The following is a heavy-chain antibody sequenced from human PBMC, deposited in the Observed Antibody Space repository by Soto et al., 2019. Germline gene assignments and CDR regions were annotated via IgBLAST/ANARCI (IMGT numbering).Heavy chain of an antibody. V-gene: IGHV4-39*01. Sequence: SETLSLTCTVSGGSISSSSYYWGWIRQPPGKGLEWIGSIYYSGSTYYNPSLKSRVTISVDTSKNQFSLKLSSVTAADTAVYYCARSHQWNSSPEYYFDYWGQGTLVTVSS. D-gene: IGHD6-6*01. CDR1: GGSISSSSYY. CDR3: ARSHQWNSSPEYYFDY. CDR2: IYYSGST. J-gene: IGHJ4*02.